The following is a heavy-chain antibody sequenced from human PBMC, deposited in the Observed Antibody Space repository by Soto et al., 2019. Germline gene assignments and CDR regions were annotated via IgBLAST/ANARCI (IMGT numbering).Heavy chain of an antibody. J-gene: IGHJ4*02. CDR3: AKDHDEDFGYDLDYFNY. Sequence: ASVKVSCKASGYTFTSYDINCVRQATGQGLEWMGWMNPNSGNTGYAQKFQGRVTMTRNTSISTAYMEMNSLRSEDTALYYCAKDHDEDFGYDLDYFNYWGRGTLVTVSS. D-gene: IGHD5-12*01. CDR1: GYTFTSYD. CDR2: MNPNSGNT. V-gene: IGHV1-8*01.